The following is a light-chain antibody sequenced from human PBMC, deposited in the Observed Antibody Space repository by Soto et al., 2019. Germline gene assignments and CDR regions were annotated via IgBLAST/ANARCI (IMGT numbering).Light chain of an antibody. J-gene: IGKJ1*01. CDR2: AAS. CDR3: QQYYSYPRT. V-gene: IGKV1-8*01. CDR1: QGISSC. Sequence: AIRMTQSPSSFSASTGDRVTITCRASQGISSCLAWYQQKPGKAPKLLIYAASTLQSGVPSRFSGSGSGTDFTLTISCLQSEDFAPYYCQQYYSYPRTFGQGTKVEIK.